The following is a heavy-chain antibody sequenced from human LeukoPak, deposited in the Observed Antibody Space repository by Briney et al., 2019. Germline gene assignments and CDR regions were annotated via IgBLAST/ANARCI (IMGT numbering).Heavy chain of an antibody. D-gene: IGHD4-23*01. Sequence: GESLQISCNSSGYIYTSYWIGWVRQMPGKGLEWMGIIHPGDSDTRYSPSFQGQVTISADKSISTAYLQWSSLKASDTTIYYCARTTVITPHAFDIWGQGTMVTVSS. V-gene: IGHV5-51*01. CDR3: ARTTVITPHAFDI. CDR1: GYIYTSYW. J-gene: IGHJ3*02. CDR2: IHPGDSDT.